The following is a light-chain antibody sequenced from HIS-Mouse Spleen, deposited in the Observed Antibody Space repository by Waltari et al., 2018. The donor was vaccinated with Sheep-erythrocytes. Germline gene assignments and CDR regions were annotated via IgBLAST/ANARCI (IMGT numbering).Light chain of an antibody. Sequence: QSVLTQPPSASGTHGQRVTISCSGSSSNIGSNYVYWYQQLPGTAPKLLIYRNNQRPSGVPDRFSGSGSGTDFTLTISSLQAEDVAVYYCQQYYSTLTFGGGTK. CDR2: RNN. V-gene: IGLV1-47*01. CDR3: QQYYSTLT. CDR1: SSNIGSNY. J-gene: IGLJ2*01.